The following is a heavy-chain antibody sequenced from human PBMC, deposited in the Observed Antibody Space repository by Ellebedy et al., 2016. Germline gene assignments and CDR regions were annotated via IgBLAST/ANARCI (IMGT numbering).Heavy chain of an antibody. V-gene: IGHV1-18*01. Sequence: ASVKVSCKASGYTFTSYGISWVRQAPGQGLEWMGWISAYNGNTNYAQKLQGRVTMTTDTSTSTAYMELRSLRSDDTAVYYCARDRGFIVGATKLPHNYYYYYGMDVWGQGTTVTVSS. CDR3: ARDRGFIVGATKLPHNYYYYYGMDV. CDR2: ISAYNGNT. D-gene: IGHD1-26*01. J-gene: IGHJ6*02. CDR1: GYTFTSYG.